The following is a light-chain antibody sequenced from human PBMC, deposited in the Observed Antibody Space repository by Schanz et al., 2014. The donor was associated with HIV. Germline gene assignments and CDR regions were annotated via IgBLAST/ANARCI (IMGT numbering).Light chain of an antibody. J-gene: IGLJ3*02. CDR1: SGSIASNY. CDR3: QSYDIANPGV. Sequence: NFMLTQPHSVSESPGKTATIPCTRSSGSIASNYVQWYRQRPGSVPATVVYEDNQRPSGVPDRFSGSIDTSSNSASLTISGLKTEDEADYYCQSYDIANPGVFGGGTKLTVL. CDR2: EDN. V-gene: IGLV6-57*04.